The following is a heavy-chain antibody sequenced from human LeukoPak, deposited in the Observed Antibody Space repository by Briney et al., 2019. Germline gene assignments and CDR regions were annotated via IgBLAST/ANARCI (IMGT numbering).Heavy chain of an antibody. J-gene: IGHJ5*02. V-gene: IGHV1-2*02. D-gene: IGHD6-13*01. CDR3: ARQRVAAAGPNWFDP. CDR2: INPNSGGT. Sequence: ASVKVSCKASGYTFTAYYIHWMRQAPGQGLEWMGWINPNSGGTNYARKFLGRVTMTRDTSISTAYMEVSSLRSDDTAVYYCARQRVAAAGPNWFDPWGQGTLVTVSS. CDR1: GYTFTAYY.